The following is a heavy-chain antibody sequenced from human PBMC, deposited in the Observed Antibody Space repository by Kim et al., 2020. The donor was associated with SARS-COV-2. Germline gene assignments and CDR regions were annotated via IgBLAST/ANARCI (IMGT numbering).Heavy chain of an antibody. V-gene: IGHV3-74*01. Sequence: GGSLRLSCAASGFTFNNYWMHWVRQVPGKGLLWVSRIKTDGTNTNYAASVRGRFTISRDNAKNTLYLEMNSLRAEDTAMYYCARSDNFDIWGQGTMVTVSS. D-gene: IGHD2-21*01. CDR2: IKTDGTNT. CDR3: ARSDNFDI. J-gene: IGHJ3*02. CDR1: GFTFNNYW.